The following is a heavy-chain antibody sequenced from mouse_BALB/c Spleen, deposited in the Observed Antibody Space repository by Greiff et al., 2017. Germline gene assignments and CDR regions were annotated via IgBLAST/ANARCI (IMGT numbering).Heavy chain of an antibody. J-gene: IGHJ3*01. CDR3: ARGYGSSLAWFAY. V-gene: IGHV2-6-7*01. CDR2: IWGDGST. D-gene: IGHD1-1*01. CDR1: GFSLTGYG. Sequence: VQGVESGPGLVAPSQSLSITCTVSGFSLTGYGVNWVRQPPGKGLEWLGMIWGDGSTDYNSALKSRLSISKDNSKSQVFLKMNSLQTDDTARYYCARGYGSSLAWFAYWGQGTLVTVSA.